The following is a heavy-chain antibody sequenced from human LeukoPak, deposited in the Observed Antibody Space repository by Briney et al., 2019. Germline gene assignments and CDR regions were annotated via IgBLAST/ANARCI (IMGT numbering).Heavy chain of an antibody. J-gene: IGHJ5*02. V-gene: IGHV1-69*06. CDR3: ARVGPMLELRTHPTGWFDP. Sequence: ASVKVSCKASGGTFSSYAISWVRQAPGQGLEWMGGIIPIFGTANYAQKFQGRVTITADKSTSTAYMELSSLRSEDTAVYYCARVGPMLELRTHPTGWFDPWGQGTLVTVSS. CDR1: GGTFSSYA. CDR2: IIPIFGTA. D-gene: IGHD1-7*01.